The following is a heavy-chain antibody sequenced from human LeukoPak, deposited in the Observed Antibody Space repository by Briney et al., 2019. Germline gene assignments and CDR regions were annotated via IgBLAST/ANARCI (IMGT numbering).Heavy chain of an antibody. CDR2: ISYDGSNK. Sequence: GGSLRLSCAASGFTFSSYAMHWVRQAPGKGLEWVAVISYDGSNKYYADSVKGRFTISRDNSKNTLYLQMNSLRAEDTAVYYCARDLSYYGSGSYYDWFDPWGQGTLVTVSS. J-gene: IGHJ5*02. CDR1: GFTFSSYA. D-gene: IGHD3-10*01. CDR3: ARDLSYYGSGSYYDWFDP. V-gene: IGHV3-30-3*01.